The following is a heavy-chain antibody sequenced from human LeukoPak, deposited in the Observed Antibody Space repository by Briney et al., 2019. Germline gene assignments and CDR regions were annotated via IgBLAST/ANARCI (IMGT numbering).Heavy chain of an antibody. Sequence: GGSLRLSCAASGFTLSDYYMSWVRQAPGKGLEWVSYIGRSGSAIYYADSVKGRFTISRDNAKNSLYLQMNSLRAEDTAVYYCARKSSAVAGPFDYWGQGTLVTVSS. V-gene: IGHV3-11*04. J-gene: IGHJ4*02. CDR1: GFTLSDYY. CDR3: ARKSSAVAGPFDY. CDR2: IGRSGSAI. D-gene: IGHD6-19*01.